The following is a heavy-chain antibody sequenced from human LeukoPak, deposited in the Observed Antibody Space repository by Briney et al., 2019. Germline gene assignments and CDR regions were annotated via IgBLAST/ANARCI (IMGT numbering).Heavy chain of an antibody. CDR1: GYTFTGYY. CDR3: ARASPARYYDSSGYYPIDY. Sequence: ASVTVSCKASGYTFTGYYIHWVRQAPGQGLEWMGWINPNSGGTNYAQNFQGRVTMTRDTSISTAYMELSRLTSDDTAVYYCARASPARYYDSSGYYPIDYWGQGTLVTVSS. CDR2: INPNSGGT. D-gene: IGHD3-22*01. J-gene: IGHJ4*02. V-gene: IGHV1-2*02.